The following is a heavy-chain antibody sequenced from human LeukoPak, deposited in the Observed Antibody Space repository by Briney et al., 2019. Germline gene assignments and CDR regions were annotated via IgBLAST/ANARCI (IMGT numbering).Heavy chain of an antibody. Sequence: SETLSLTCAVYGGSLSGYYWSWIRQPPGKGLEWIGELNHSGSTNYNPSLKSRVTISVDTSKNQFSLKLRSVTAADTAVYFCARGNAEDYYFDYWGQGTLVTVSS. CDR3: ARGNAEDYYFDY. D-gene: IGHD1-14*01. CDR1: GGSLSGYY. CDR2: LNHSGST. J-gene: IGHJ4*02. V-gene: IGHV4-34*01.